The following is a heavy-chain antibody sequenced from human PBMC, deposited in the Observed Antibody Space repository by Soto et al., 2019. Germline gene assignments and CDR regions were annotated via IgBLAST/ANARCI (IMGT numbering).Heavy chain of an antibody. CDR3: ARRYFDRLAAHYVDP. D-gene: IGHD3-9*01. V-gene: IGHV4-31*03. Sequence: PSETLSLTCTVSGGPVTSGGYYWSWIRHCPGKGLEWIGYIYSSGDTNFNPSLNSRVAMSVDSSKKQFSLTLTSVTVADTAVYYCARRYFDRLAAHYVDPWGRGTLVTVSS. CDR1: GGPVTSGGYY. J-gene: IGHJ5*02. CDR2: IYSSGDT.